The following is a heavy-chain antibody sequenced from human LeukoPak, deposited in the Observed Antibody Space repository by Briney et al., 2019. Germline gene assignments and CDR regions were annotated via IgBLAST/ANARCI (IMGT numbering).Heavy chain of an antibody. CDR2: INTNTGNP. Sequence: ASVKVSCKASGYTFSSYAMNWVRQAPGQGLEWMGWINTNTGNPTYAQGFTGRFVFSLDTSINTAYLQVNSLKAEDTAVYYCARTYYYDSSGYGDYFDYWGQGTLVTLSS. CDR1: GYTFSSYA. J-gene: IGHJ4*02. D-gene: IGHD3-22*01. V-gene: IGHV7-4-1*02. CDR3: ARTYYYDSSGYGDYFDY.